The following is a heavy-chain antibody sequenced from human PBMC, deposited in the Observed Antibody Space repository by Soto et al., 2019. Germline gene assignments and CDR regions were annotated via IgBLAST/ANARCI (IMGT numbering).Heavy chain of an antibody. CDR2: ISAYSGNT. D-gene: IGHD5-18*01. Sequence: ASVKVSCKASGYTFASYGISWVRQAPGQGLEWMGWISAYSGNTNYAQKLQGRVTMTTDTSTSTAYMELSRLRSDDTAVYYCARDRLIYSYGYYYYYGMDVWGQGTTVTVSS. V-gene: IGHV1-18*01. J-gene: IGHJ6*02. CDR1: GYTFASYG. CDR3: ARDRLIYSYGYYYYYGMDV.